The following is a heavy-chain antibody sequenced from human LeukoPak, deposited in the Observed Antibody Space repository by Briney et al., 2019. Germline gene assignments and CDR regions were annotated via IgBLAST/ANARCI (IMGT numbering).Heavy chain of an antibody. Sequence: GGSLRLSCAASGFTVSSNYMSWVRQAPGKGLEWVSVIYSGGSTKYAASVRGRFTISRDNSKNTLYLKMNCLTAEDRAGYYCARKDSCIRGIGYWGKGTLVTVSS. CDR1: GFTVSSNY. V-gene: IGHV3-66*01. CDR3: ARKDSCIRGIGY. D-gene: IGHD1-14*01. J-gene: IGHJ4*01. CDR2: IYSGGST.